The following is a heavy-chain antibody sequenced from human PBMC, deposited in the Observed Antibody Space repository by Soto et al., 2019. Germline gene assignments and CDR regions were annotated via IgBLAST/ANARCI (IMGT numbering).Heavy chain of an antibody. Sequence: PSETLSLTCTVSGGSISSYYWSWIRQPPGKGLEWIGYIYYSGSTNYNPSLKSRVTISVDTSKNQFSLKLSSVTAADTAVYYCARSKQLWSTGADYWGQGTLVTVSS. CDR2: IYYSGST. J-gene: IGHJ4*02. D-gene: IGHD5-18*01. CDR3: ARSKQLWSTGADY. CDR1: GGSISSYY. V-gene: IGHV4-59*08.